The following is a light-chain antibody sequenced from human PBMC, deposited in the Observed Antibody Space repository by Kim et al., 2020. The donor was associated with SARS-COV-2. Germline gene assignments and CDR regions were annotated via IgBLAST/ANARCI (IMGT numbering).Light chain of an antibody. Sequence: KPLTISCTRTSGSIASSFVQWYQQRPGSAPTTVISEDNQRPSWVPDRFSGSVDESSNSASLTISGLRPEDEADYYCQSYDTRSHEVFGGGTQLTVL. V-gene: IGLV6-57*03. CDR1: SGSIASSF. J-gene: IGLJ2*01. CDR2: EDN. CDR3: QSYDTRSHEV.